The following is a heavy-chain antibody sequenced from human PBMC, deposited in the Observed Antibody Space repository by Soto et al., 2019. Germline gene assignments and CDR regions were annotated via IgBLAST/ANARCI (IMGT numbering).Heavy chain of an antibody. V-gene: IGHV3-74*03. J-gene: IGHJ4*02. CDR3: ATAEVDY. CDR2: MTGDGRTT. Sequence: WGSLRLSCATSVFTFGDYWMHWVRQPPGKGPEWVSRMTGDGRTTQYADSVKGRFTASRDNAKSTLYLQMNSLRAEDTAVYYCATAEVDYWGPGTMVTVSS. CDR1: VFTFGDYW.